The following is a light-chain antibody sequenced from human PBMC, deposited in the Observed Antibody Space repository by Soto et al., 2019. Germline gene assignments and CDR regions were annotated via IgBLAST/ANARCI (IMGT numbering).Light chain of an antibody. CDR2: EAS. Sequence: DIQMTQSPSTLSASIGDRVTITCRASQTVYTWLAWYQQKPGTAPKLLIYEASTLHSGVPSRFSGSGSGTEFTLVISRLQPDDLATYYCQQTYQSPPTFGQGTKVDIK. CDR3: QQTYQSPPT. V-gene: IGKV1-5*03. CDR1: QTVYTW. J-gene: IGKJ2*01.